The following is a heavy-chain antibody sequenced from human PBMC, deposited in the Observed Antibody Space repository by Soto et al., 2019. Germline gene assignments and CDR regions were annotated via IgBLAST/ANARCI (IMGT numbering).Heavy chain of an antibody. J-gene: IGHJ5*02. V-gene: IGHV4-31*03. CDR3: ARESPFDP. CDR2: IYYSGFT. CDR1: GGSISSGGYY. Sequence: SETLSLTCTVSGGSISSGGYYWSWIRQHPGKGLEWIGYIYYSGFTYYNPSLKSRVTISVDTSKNSLYLQMNSLRAEDTAVYYCARESPFDPWGQGTLVTVSS.